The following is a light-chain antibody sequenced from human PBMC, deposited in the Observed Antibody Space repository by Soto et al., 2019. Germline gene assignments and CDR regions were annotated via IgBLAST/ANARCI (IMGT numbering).Light chain of an antibody. CDR3: AAWDDSLNGRVV. CDR1: SSNIGSNT. J-gene: IGLJ2*01. Sequence: QSVLTQPPSASGTPGQRVTISCSGSSSNIGSNTVNLYQQLPGTAPKLRIYSNNQRHSGVTDRFSGSKSGTSASLAISGLQSEDDADYYCAAWDDSLNGRVVFGGGTKLTVL. V-gene: IGLV1-44*01. CDR2: SNN.